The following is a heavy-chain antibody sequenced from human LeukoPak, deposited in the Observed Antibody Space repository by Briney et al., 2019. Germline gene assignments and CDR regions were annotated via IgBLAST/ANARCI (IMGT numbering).Heavy chain of an antibody. V-gene: IGHV3-23*01. Sequence: GGSLRLSCAASGFTVSSSCMSWVRQAPGKGLEWVSTIVGSGDSTYYADSVRGRFTISRDNSKNTLYLQMNNLRVEDTAVYYCAKRFYYNAFDVWGQGTMVTVSS. J-gene: IGHJ3*01. CDR3: AKRFYYNAFDV. CDR1: GFTVSSSC. CDR2: IVGSGDST. D-gene: IGHD3-10*01.